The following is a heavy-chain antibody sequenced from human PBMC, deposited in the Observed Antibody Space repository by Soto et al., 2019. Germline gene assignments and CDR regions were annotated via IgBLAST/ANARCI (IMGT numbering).Heavy chain of an antibody. J-gene: IGHJ6*02. CDR3: ARPFYRYYYYYGMDV. Sequence: SETLSLTCTVSGGSISSSSYYWGWIRQPPGKGLEWIGSIYYSGSTYYNPSLKSRVTISVDTSKNQFSLKLSSVTAADTAVYYCARPFYRYYYYYGMDVWGQGTTVT. D-gene: IGHD2-15*01. CDR2: IYYSGST. CDR1: GGSISSSSYY. V-gene: IGHV4-39*01.